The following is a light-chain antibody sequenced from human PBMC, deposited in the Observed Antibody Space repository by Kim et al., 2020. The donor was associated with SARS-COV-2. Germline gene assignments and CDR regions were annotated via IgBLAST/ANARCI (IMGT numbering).Light chain of an antibody. V-gene: IGLV1-51*01. CDR1: SSNLGNNY. J-gene: IGLJ2*01. CDR2: DNN. Sequence: QSVLTQPPSVSAAPGQKVTISCSGSSSNLGNNYIFWYQQLPGTAPKLLIYDNNKRPSGIPDRFSGSKSGTSGTLGITGLQTGDEADYYCGTWDSSLSAVVFGGGTQLTVL. CDR3: GTWDSSLSAVV.